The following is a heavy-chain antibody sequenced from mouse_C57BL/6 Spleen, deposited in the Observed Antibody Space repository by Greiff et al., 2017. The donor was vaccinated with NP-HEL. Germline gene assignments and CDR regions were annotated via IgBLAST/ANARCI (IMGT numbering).Heavy chain of an antibody. Sequence: EVQLQQSGPELVKPGASVKMSCKASGYTFTDYNMHWVKQSPGKSLEWIGYINPNNGGTSYNQKFKGKATLTVDKSSSTAYMELLSLTSEDSAVYYCSRDLDGYCSALDYWGQGTSVTVSS. V-gene: IGHV1-22*01. CDR2: INPNNGGT. CDR1: GYTFTDYN. CDR3: SRDLDGYCSALDY. J-gene: IGHJ4*01.